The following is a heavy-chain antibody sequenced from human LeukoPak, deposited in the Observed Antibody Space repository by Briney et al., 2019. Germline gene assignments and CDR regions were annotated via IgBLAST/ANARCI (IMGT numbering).Heavy chain of an antibody. CDR2: IYYSGST. D-gene: IGHD5-18*01. J-gene: IGHJ4*02. CDR1: GCSISSSSYY. Sequence: PSETLSLTCTVSGCSISSSSYYWGWIRQPPGKGLEWIGSIYYSGSTYYNPSLKSRVTISVDTSKNQFSLKLSSVTAADTAVYYRATGGVQLWSFDYWGQGTLVTVSS. V-gene: IGHV4-39*07. CDR3: ATGGVQLWSFDY.